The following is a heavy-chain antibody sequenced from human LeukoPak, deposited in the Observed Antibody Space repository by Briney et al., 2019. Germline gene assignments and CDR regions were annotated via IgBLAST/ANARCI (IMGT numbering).Heavy chain of an antibody. CDR2: ISYDGSNK. D-gene: IGHD2-15*01. CDR1: GFTFSSYA. V-gene: IGHV3-30-3*01. Sequence: GRSLSLSCAASGFTFSSYAMHWVRQAPGKGLEWVAVISYDGSNKYYADSVKGRFTISRDNSKNTLYLQMNSLRAEDTAVYYCARDGRYCSGGSCYNLYYYYGMDVWGQGTTVTVSS. J-gene: IGHJ6*02. CDR3: ARDGRYCSGGSCYNLYYYYGMDV.